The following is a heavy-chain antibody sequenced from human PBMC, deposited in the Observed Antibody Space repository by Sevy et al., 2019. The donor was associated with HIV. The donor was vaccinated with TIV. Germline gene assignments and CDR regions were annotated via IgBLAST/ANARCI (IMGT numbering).Heavy chain of an antibody. CDR3: ARQRGDCSGGSCPPYYYYYGMDV. V-gene: IGHV5-51*01. Sequence: GESLKISCKGSGYSFTSYWIGWVRQMPGKGLEWMGIIYPGDSDTRYSPSFQGQVTISADKSISTAYVQWSSLKASDTAMSYCARQRGDCSGGSCPPYYYYYGMDVWGQGTTVTVSS. CDR1: GYSFTSYW. J-gene: IGHJ6*02. D-gene: IGHD2-15*01. CDR2: IYPGDSDT.